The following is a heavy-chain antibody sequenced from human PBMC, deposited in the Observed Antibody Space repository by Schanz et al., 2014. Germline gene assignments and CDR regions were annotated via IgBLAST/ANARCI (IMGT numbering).Heavy chain of an antibody. J-gene: IGHJ4*02. CDR1: GYTFTSYD. CDR2: MNPNSGNP. CDR3: ARGRTFDY. V-gene: IGHV1-8*01. Sequence: VQSVHSGTEVKKPGASVKVSCTASGYTFTSYDINWVRQAPGQGLEWLGWMNPNSGNPGFAQKFRGRVTMTTNTSMSTAYIELHILTSEDTAVYYCARGRTFDYWGQGTLVTVSS.